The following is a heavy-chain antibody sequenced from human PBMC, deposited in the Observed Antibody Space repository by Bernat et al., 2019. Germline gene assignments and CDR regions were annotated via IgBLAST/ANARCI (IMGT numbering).Heavy chain of an antibody. CDR2: IYYSGST. CDR3: ALGVVVAAMWFDP. CDR1: GGSISSGGYY. V-gene: IGHV4-31*02. D-gene: IGHD2-15*01. Sequence: SGGSISSGGYYWSWIRQHPGKGLAWIWYIYYSGSTYYNTSLKSRGTISVDTSKNQFSLKLSSVTAADTAVYYCALGVVVAAMWFDPWGQGTLV. J-gene: IGHJ5*02.